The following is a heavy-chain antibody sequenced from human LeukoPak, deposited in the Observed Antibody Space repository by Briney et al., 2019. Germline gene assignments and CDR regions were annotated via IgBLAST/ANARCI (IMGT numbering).Heavy chain of an antibody. D-gene: IGHD2-8*02. CDR2: ISAYNGNT. CDR1: GYTFTSYG. J-gene: IGHJ6*03. CDR3: AREYCTGGVCFHDMDV. Sequence: GASVKVSCKASGYTFTSYGISWVRQAPGQGLEWMGWISAYNGNTNYAQKLQGRVTMTTDTSTSTAYMELRSLRSDDTAVYYCAREYCTGGVCFHDMDVWGKGTTVTVSS. V-gene: IGHV1-18*01.